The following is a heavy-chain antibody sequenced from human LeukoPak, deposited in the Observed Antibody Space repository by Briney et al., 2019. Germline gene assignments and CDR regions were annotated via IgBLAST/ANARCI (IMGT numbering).Heavy chain of an antibody. V-gene: IGHV1-18*01. CDR2: ISAYNGNT. D-gene: IGHD2-2*01. CDR1: GYTFTSYG. J-gene: IGHJ5*02. Sequence: ASVRVSCAASGYTFTSYGISWVRQAPGQGLEWMGCISAYNGNTNYAQKLQGRVTMTTDTSTSTAYMELRSLRSDDTAVYFCARAGYCSSTSCYHQPNNWFDPWGQGTLVTVSS. CDR3: ARAGYCSSTSCYHQPNNWFDP.